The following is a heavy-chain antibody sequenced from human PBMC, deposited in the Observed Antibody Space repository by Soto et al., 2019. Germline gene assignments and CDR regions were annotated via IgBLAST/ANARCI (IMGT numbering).Heavy chain of an antibody. CDR1: GGSISSSSYY. CDR2: IYYSGST. J-gene: IGHJ4*02. Sequence: SETLSLTCTVSGGSISSSSYYWGWIRQPPGKGLEWIGSIYYSGSTYYNPSLKSRVTISVDTSKNQFSLKLSSVTAADTAVYYCAGLYMVWGSKGDYWGQGTLVIVSS. V-gene: IGHV4-39*01. CDR3: AGLYMVWGSKGDY. D-gene: IGHD3-10*01.